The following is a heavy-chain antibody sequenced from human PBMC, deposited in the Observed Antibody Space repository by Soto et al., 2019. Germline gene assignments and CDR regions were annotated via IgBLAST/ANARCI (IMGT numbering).Heavy chain of an antibody. CDR2: IYYSGST. V-gene: IGHV4-39*01. CDR1: GGSISSSSYY. J-gene: IGHJ5*02. D-gene: IGHD1-26*01. Sequence: SETLSLTCTVSGGSISSSSYYWGWIRQPPGKGLEWIGSIYYSGSTYYNPSLKSRVTISVDTSKNQFSLKLSSVTAADTAVYYCARHSILWRWELLDWFDPWGQGTLVTVSS. CDR3: ARHSILWRWELLDWFDP.